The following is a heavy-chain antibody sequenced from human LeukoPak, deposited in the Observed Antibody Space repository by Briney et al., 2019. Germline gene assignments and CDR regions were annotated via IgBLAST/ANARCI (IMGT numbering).Heavy chain of an antibody. Sequence: GGSLRLSCAASGFTFSSYGMHWVRQAPGKGLEWVAFIRYDGSNKYYADSVKGRFTISRDNSKNTLCLQMNSLRAEDTAVYYCAKDLIAVAGPTGDYWGQGTLVTVSS. CDR1: GFTFSSYG. V-gene: IGHV3-30*02. D-gene: IGHD6-19*01. CDR2: IRYDGSNK. J-gene: IGHJ4*02. CDR3: AKDLIAVAGPTGDY.